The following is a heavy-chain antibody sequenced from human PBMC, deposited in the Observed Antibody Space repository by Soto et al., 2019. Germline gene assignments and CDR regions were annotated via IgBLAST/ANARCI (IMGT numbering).Heavy chain of an antibody. D-gene: IGHD1-26*01. CDR1: GFTFSSYW. Sequence: PGGSLRLSCGASGFTFSSYWINWIRQVPGKGLVWVSRINSEGYSTIYAISVKSRITINPDTSKNQFSLQLKSVTPEDTAVYYCTRALSGSYDHWGQGTLVTVSS. CDR3: TRALSGSYDH. CDR2: INSEGYST. J-gene: IGHJ5*02. V-gene: IGHV3-74*01.